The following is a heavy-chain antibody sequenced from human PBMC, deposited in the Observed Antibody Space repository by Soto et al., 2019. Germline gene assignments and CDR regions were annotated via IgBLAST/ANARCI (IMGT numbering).Heavy chain of an antibody. CDR1: GGSISGHY. J-gene: IGHJ5*02. CDR2: ISYSGST. D-gene: IGHD3-3*01. CDR3: ARDVGLTHDNGYYDFWSGKNNWFEP. V-gene: IGHV4-59*11. Sequence: SETLSLTCTVSGGSISGHYWSWIRQPPGKGLQYIGYISYSGSTNYNPSLKSRVTISVDTSNNQFSLRLSSVTAADTAVYYCARDVGLTHDNGYYDFWSGKNNWFEPWGQGILVTVSS.